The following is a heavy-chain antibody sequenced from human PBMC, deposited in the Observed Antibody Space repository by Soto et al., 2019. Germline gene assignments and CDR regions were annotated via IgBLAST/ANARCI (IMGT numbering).Heavy chain of an antibody. V-gene: IGHV4-39*07. Sequence: SETLSLTCTVSGGSISSSSYYWGWIRQPPGKGLEWIGSIYYSGSTYYNPSLKSRVTISVDTSKNQFSLKLSSVTAADTAVYYCARDEERIGGMDVWGQGTTVTVSS. J-gene: IGHJ6*02. CDR1: GGSISSSSYY. CDR3: ARDEERIGGMDV. CDR2: IYYSGST. D-gene: IGHD2-15*01.